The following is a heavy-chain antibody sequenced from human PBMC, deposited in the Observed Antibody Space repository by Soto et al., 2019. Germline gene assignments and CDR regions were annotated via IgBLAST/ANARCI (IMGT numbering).Heavy chain of an antibody. CDR2: INPNSGGT. V-gene: IGHV1-2*04. CDR1: GYTFTGYY. Sequence: RASVKVSCKASGYTFTGYYMHWVRQAPGQGLEWMGWINPNSGGTNYAQKFQGWVTMTRDTSISTAYMELSRLRSDDTAVYYCARGYYYDSSGYYSLPFYFDSWGQGTLVTVSS. CDR3: ARGYYYDSSGYYSLPFYFDS. D-gene: IGHD3-22*01. J-gene: IGHJ4*02.